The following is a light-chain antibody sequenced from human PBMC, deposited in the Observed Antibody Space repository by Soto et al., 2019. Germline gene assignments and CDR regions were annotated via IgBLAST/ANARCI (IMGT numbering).Light chain of an antibody. CDR2: DAS. CDR3: QQYNSHSGT. CDR1: QSISSW. Sequence: DIQMTQSPSTLSASVGDRVTITCRASQSISSWLAWYQQKPGKAPKLLIYDASSLESGVPSRFSGSGSGTEFTLTIRSLQPDDFATYYCQQYNSHSGTFGQGTKVEIK. V-gene: IGKV1-5*01. J-gene: IGKJ1*01.